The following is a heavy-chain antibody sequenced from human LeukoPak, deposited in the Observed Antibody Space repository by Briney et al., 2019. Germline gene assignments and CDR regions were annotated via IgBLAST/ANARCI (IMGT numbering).Heavy chain of an antibody. Sequence: PSETLSLTCAVYGGSFSGYYWSWIRQPPGKGLEWIGEINHSGSTNYNPSLKSRVTISVDTSKNQFSLRLSSVTAADTAVYYCAREPWEMYGSGSYYNGDAFDIWGQGTMVTVSP. V-gene: IGHV4-34*01. J-gene: IGHJ3*02. CDR1: GGSFSGYY. CDR3: AREPWEMYGSGSYYNGDAFDI. CDR2: INHSGST. D-gene: IGHD3-10*01.